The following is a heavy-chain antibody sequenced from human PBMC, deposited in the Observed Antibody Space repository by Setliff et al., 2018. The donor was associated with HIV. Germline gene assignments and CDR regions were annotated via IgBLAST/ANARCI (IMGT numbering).Heavy chain of an antibody. V-gene: IGHV4-59*11. Sequence: SETLSLTCTVSGGSISSPYWSWIRQPPGKGLEWIGYIHYSGSTNYNPSLKTRVTISLDTSRNQFSLRLSSVTAADTAVYFCARVKSGTLGGYVDYWGQGTLVTVSS. CDR3: ARVKSGTLGGYVDY. J-gene: IGHJ4*02. CDR1: GGSISSPY. D-gene: IGHD3-16*01. CDR2: IHYSGST.